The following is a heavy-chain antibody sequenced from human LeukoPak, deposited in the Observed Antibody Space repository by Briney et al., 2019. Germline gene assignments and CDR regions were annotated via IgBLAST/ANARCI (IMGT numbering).Heavy chain of an antibody. Sequence: SQTLSLTCTVSGGSISSGGYYWSWIRQHPGKGLEWIGYIYYSGSTYYNPSLKSRVTISVDTSKNQFSLKLSSVTAADTAVYYCARVKQIWVMACFDYWGQGTLVTVSS. D-gene: IGHD2-21*01. CDR2: IYYSGST. CDR1: GGSISSGGYY. CDR3: ARVKQIWVMACFDY. J-gene: IGHJ4*02. V-gene: IGHV4-31*03.